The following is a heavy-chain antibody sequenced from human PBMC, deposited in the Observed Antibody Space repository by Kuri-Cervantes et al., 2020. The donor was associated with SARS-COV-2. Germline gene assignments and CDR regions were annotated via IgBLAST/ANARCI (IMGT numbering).Heavy chain of an antibody. Sequence: GGSLRLSCAASGFTFSSYAMTWVRQAPGKGLEWVSGISESGDITDYADSVKGRFTISRDNSKNTLYLQMNSLRAEDTAVYYCAKAPRPHWDGGNSGDYWGQGTLVTVSS. D-gene: IGHD4-23*01. V-gene: IGHV3-23*01. J-gene: IGHJ4*02. CDR3: AKAPRPHWDGGNSGDY. CDR1: GFTFSSYA. CDR2: ISESGDIT.